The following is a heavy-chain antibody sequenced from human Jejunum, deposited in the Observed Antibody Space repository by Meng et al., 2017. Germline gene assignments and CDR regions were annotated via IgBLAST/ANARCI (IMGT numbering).Heavy chain of an antibody. Sequence: SETLSLTCTVSGGSISGSGYYWTWIRQRPGKGLEWIGYIYYSGTTYNPSLKSRLSISLDTSKSHFSLNLTSVTAADSAVYYCARALKVAKMPFFYYSMDVWGQGTTVTVSS. CDR2: IYYSGT. D-gene: IGHD2/OR15-2a*01. V-gene: IGHV4-31*03. CDR1: GGSISGSGYY. CDR3: ARALKVAKMPFFYYSMDV. J-gene: IGHJ6*02.